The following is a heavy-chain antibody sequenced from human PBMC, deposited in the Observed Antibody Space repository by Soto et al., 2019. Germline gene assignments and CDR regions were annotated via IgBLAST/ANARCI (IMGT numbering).Heavy chain of an antibody. CDR3: ARGVVRGSGWYLQTYYYYYGMDV. V-gene: IGHV4-59*01. Sequence: SETLSLNCAVSGGSISSCYWRRIRQPPARGLEWIRYIYYSGSTNYNPSLKSRVTISVDTSKNQFSLKLSSVTAADTAVYYCARGVVRGSGWYLQTYYYYYGMDVWGHGPTVT. D-gene: IGHD6-19*01. J-gene: IGHJ6*02. CDR1: GGSISSCY. CDR2: IYYSGST.